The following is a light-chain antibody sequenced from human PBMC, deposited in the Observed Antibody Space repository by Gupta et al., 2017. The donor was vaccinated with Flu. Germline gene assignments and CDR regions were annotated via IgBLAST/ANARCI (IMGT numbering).Light chain of an antibody. CDR1: SSDVGGYNY. CDR3: SSYTSSSTVV. J-gene: IGLJ2*01. V-gene: IGLV2-14*01. CDR2: EVS. Sequence: QSALTQPASVSGSPGQSITISCTGTSSDVGGYNYVSWYQQHAGKAPKLMIYEVSKRPSGVSNRFSGSKAGNTASLTISGLKAEEEAEYYCSSYTSSSTVVFGGGTTLTVL.